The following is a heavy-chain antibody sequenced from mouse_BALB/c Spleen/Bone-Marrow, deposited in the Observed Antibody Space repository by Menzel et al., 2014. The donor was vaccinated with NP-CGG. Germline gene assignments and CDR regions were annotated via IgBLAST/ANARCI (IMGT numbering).Heavy chain of an antibody. J-gene: IGHJ2*01. V-gene: IGHV7-3*02. CDR2: IRNKAYGYTA. D-gene: IGHD1-1*01. CDR3: ARDMGGLLFDS. Sequence: EVYLVESGGGLVQPGGSLRLSRATSGFTFTDYYMNWVRQPPGKALEWLALIRNKAYGYTAEYSASVKGRFTISRDNSQNILYLQMNTLRAEDSATYYCARDMGGLLFDSWGQGTTLSVSS. CDR1: GFTFTDYY.